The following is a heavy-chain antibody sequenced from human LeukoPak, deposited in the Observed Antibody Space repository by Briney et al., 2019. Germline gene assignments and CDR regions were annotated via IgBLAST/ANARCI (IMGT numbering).Heavy chain of an antibody. V-gene: IGHV3-13*01. Sequence: PAGSLRLSCAASGFTFSSYDMHWVRQATGKGLEWVSAIGTAGDTDYPGSVKGRFTISRENAKNSVYLQMNSLRAGDTAVYYCAREKPGYYYMDVWGKGTTVSVSS. J-gene: IGHJ6*03. CDR2: IGTAGDT. CDR1: GFTFSSYD. CDR3: AREKPGYYYMDV.